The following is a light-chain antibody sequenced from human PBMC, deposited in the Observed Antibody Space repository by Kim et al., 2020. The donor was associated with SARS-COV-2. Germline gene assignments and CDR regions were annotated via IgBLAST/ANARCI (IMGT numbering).Light chain of an antibody. Sequence: ASVGDRVTITCRASQGISSYLAWYQQKPGKVPKLLIYAAYTLQSGVPSRFSGSRSGTDFTLTISSLQPEDVATYYCQKYNSVPLTFGPGTKVDIK. V-gene: IGKV1-27*01. CDR3: QKYNSVPLT. J-gene: IGKJ3*01. CDR1: QGISSY. CDR2: AAY.